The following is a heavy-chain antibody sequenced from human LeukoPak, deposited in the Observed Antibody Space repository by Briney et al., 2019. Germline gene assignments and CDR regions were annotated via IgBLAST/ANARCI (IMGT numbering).Heavy chain of an antibody. J-gene: IGHJ4*02. V-gene: IGHV1-24*01. CDR2: FDPEDGET. Sequence: ASVKVSRKVSGYTLTELSMHWVRQAPGTGLEWMGGFDPEDGETIYAQKFQGRVTMTEDTSTDTAYMELSSLRSEDTAVYYCATRYSGYDGEGDYWGQGNLVTVSS. CDR1: GYTLTELS. CDR3: ATRYSGYDGEGDY. D-gene: IGHD5-12*01.